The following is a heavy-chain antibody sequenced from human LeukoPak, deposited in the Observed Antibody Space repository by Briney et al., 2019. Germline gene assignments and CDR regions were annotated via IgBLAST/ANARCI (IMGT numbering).Heavy chain of an antibody. D-gene: IGHD6-13*01. CDR1: GFTFSSYS. V-gene: IGHV3-21*01. J-gene: IGHJ3*02. CDR2: ISSSSSYI. CDR3: ARVRSSSWYRDGFDI. Sequence: GGSLRLSCAASGFTFSSYSMNWVRQAPGKGLEWVSSISSSSSYIYYADSVKGRFTISRDNAKNPLFLQMSSLRAEDTALYYCARVRSSSWYRDGFDIWGQGTMVTVSS.